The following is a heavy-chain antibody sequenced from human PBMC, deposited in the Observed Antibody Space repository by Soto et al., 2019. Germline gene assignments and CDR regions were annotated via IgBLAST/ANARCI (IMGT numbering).Heavy chain of an antibody. V-gene: IGHV4-31*03. D-gene: IGHD2-21*02. CDR1: GGSISSGGYY. CDR2: IYYSGST. J-gene: IGHJ6*02. CDR3: AREGDCGGDCGYYGMDV. Sequence: SETLSLTCTVSGGSISSGGYYWSWICQHPGKGLEWIGYIYYSGSTYYNPSLKSRVTISVDTSKNQFSLKLSSVTAADTAVYYCAREGDCGGDCGYYGMDVWGQGTTVTV.